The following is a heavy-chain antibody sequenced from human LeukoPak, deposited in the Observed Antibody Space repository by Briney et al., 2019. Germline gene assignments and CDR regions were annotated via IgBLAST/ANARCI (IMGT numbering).Heavy chain of an antibody. CDR2: ISSSSSYI. CDR1: GFTFSSYG. V-gene: IGHV3-21*01. D-gene: IGHD2-2*01. CDR3: ARDPAVVVPAAHKTINWFDP. J-gene: IGHJ5*02. Sequence: MAGGSLRLSCAASGFTFSSYGMHWVRQAPGKGLEWVSSISSSSSYIYYADSVKGRFTISRDNAKNSLYLQMNSLRAEDTAVYYCARDPAVVVPAAHKTINWFDPWGQGTLVTVSS.